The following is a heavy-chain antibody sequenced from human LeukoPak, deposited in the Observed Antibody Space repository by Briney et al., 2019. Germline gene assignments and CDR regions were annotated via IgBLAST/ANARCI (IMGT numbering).Heavy chain of an antibody. D-gene: IGHD2-2*01. V-gene: IGHV3-23*01. CDR1: GFTFSSRA. J-gene: IGHJ4*02. Sequence: GGDLRLSCAASGFTFSSRALSWVRQAPGKGLEWVASLSGSGYNTYYADSVKGRFTISRDNSKNTVYLQMNSLRAEDTAVYYCAKDPYGTRYFDYWGQGTLVTVSS. CDR3: AKDPYGTRYFDY. CDR2: LSGSGYNT.